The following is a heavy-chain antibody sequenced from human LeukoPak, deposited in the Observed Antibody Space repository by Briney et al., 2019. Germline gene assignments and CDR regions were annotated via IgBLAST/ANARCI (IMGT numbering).Heavy chain of an antibody. Sequence: SETLSLTCTVSGGSISSYYWSWIRQPPGKGLEWIGYIYYSGSTNYNPSLKSRVTISVDTSKNQFSLKLSSVTAADTAVYYCARRFYGDLDYWGQGTLVTVSS. J-gene: IGHJ4*02. D-gene: IGHD4-17*01. CDR3: ARRFYGDLDY. V-gene: IGHV4-59*08. CDR2: IYYSGST. CDR1: GGSISSYY.